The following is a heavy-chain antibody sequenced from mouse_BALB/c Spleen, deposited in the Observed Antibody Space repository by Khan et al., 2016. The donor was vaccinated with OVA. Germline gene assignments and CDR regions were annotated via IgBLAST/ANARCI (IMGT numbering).Heavy chain of an antibody. CDR2: ISSTGST. Sequence: EVQLVESGPGLVKPSQSLSLTCTVTGYSITSDYAWNWIRQFPGNKLEWMGYISSTGSTSYNPSFKSRISITRDTSKNPFFLQLKSVTTEDTATYSCARSLYCCYGYALDCWGGGTSVTVSS. J-gene: IGHJ4*01. CDR3: ARSLYCCYGYALDC. V-gene: IGHV3-2*02. CDR1: GYSITSDYA. D-gene: IGHD1-1*01.